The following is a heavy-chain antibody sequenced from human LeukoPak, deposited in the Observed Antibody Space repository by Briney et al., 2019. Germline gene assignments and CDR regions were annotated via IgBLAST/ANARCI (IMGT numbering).Heavy chain of an antibody. J-gene: IGHJ3*02. CDR3: AREGGLLSHDAFDI. V-gene: IGHV1-69*13. D-gene: IGHD3-10*01. CDR2: IIPIFGTA. Sequence: ASVKVSCKASGGTFSSYAISWVRQAPGQGLEWMGGIIPIFGTANYAQKFQGRVTITADESTSTAYMELSSLRSEDTAVYYCAREGGLLSHDAFDIWGQGTMVTVSS. CDR1: GGTFSSYA.